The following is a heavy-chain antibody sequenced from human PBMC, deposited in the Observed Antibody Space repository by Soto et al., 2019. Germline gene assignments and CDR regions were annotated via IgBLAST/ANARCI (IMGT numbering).Heavy chain of an antibody. J-gene: IGHJ5*02. CDR3: ARGLGYYGSGSYYTNNWFDP. CDR2: IYHSGST. Sequence: PSETLSLTCAVSGGSISSGGYSWSWIRQPPGKGLEWIGYIYHSGSTYYNPSLKSRVTISVDRSKNQFSLKLSSVTAADTAVYYCARGLGYYGSGSYYTNNWFDPWGQGTLVTVSS. CDR1: GGSISSGGYS. V-gene: IGHV4-30-2*01. D-gene: IGHD3-10*01.